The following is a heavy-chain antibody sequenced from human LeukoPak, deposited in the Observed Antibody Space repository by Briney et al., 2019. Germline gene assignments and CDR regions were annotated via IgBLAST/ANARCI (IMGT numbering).Heavy chain of an antibody. CDR2: ISYDGSNK. Sequence: GRSLRLSCAASGFTFSSYAMHWVRQAPGKGLEWVAVISYDGSNKYYADSVKGRFTISRDNSKNTLYLQMNSLRTEDTAVYYCARDQLLWFGETPTRGMDVWGQGTTVTVSS. D-gene: IGHD3-10*01. J-gene: IGHJ6*02. V-gene: IGHV3-30-3*01. CDR1: GFTFSSYA. CDR3: ARDQLLWFGETPTRGMDV.